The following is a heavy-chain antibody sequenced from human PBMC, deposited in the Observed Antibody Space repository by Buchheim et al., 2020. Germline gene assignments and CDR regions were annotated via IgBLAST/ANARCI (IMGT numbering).Heavy chain of an antibody. V-gene: IGHV4-39*01. J-gene: IGHJ5*02. CDR1: GDSISSSSYY. CDR2: ISYSGST. Sequence: QLQLQESGPGLVKPSETLSLTCTVSGDSISSSSYYWGWIRQSPGAGLEWIGSISYSGSTYYNPSLKSRVTISVDSSKNQFSLKLSSVTAADTAIYYCARQYISPPLIGYCTSTSCSWFDPWGQGTL. D-gene: IGHD2-2*01. CDR3: ARQYISPPLIGYCTSTSCSWFDP.